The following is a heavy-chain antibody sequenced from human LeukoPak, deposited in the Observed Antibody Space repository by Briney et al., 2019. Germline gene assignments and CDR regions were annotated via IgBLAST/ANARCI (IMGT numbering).Heavy chain of an antibody. J-gene: IGHJ3*02. V-gene: IGHV3-53*05. D-gene: IGHD1-26*01. CDR1: GFSVSSNY. CDR2: IYSAGST. CDR3: AKDQVGATSPFDI. Sequence: GGSLRLSCAASGFSVSSNYMCWVRQAPGKGLEWVSLIYSAGSTYYADSVKGRFTISRDNSKNTLYLQMNSLRAEDTTMYYCAKDQVGATSPFDIWGQGTMVTVSS.